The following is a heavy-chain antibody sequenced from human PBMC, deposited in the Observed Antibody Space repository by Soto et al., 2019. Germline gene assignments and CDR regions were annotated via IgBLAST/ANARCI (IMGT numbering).Heavy chain of an antibody. J-gene: IGHJ6*02. CDR2: IIPIFGTA. CDR3: ARANGDYAGRYYGMDV. V-gene: IGHV1-69*12. CDR1: GGTFSSYA. D-gene: IGHD4-17*01. Sequence: QVQLVQSGAEVKKPGSSVKVSCKASGGTFSSYAISWVRQAPGQGLEWMGGIIPIFGTANYAQKFQGRVTITADESTSTAYMDLSRLRSEDTAVYSCARANGDYAGRYYGMDVWGQGTTVTVSS.